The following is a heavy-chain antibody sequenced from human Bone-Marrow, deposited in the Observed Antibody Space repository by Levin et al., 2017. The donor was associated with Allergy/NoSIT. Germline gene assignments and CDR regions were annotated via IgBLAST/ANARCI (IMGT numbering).Heavy chain of an antibody. CDR2: ITASADST. CDR3: AKDPLLYSSTGYPNWFDP. V-gene: IGHV3-23*01. CDR1: GFIFSNFA. J-gene: IGHJ5*02. Sequence: GGSLRLSCAASGFIFSNFAMSWVRQSPGKGLEWVSGITASADSTYYADSVKGRFTISRDNSKNTLYLQMNSLRAEDTAVYYCAKDPLLYSSTGYPNWFDPWGQGTLITVSS. D-gene: IGHD6-13*01.